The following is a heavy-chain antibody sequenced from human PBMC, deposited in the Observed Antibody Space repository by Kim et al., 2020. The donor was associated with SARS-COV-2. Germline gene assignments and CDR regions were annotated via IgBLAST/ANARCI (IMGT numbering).Heavy chain of an antibody. CDR3: ARDLQQQLAPVGLHY. D-gene: IGHD6-13*01. V-gene: IGHV3-7*01. Sequence: GGSLRLSCAASGFTFSSYWMSWVRQAPGKGLEWVANIKQDGSEKYYVDSVKGRFTISRDNAKNSLYLQMNSLRAEDTAVYYCARDLQQQLAPVGLHYWGQGTLFTVSS. CDR2: IKQDGSEK. CDR1: GFTFSSYW. J-gene: IGHJ4*02.